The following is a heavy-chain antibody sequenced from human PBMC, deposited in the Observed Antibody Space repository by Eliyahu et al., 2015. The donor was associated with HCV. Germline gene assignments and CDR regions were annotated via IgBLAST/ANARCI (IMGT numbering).Heavy chain of an antibody. D-gene: IGHD4-11*01. Sequence: EVQLVETGGGLIQPGGSLRLSCAXXGFTVXSNXMSWVRQAPGKGLEWVSVIXSGGSTYYADSVKGRFTISRDNSKNTLYLQMNSLRAEDTAVYYCARALDYSNLGXYFDYWGQGTLVTVSS. J-gene: IGHJ4*02. V-gene: IGHV3-53*02. CDR3: ARALDYSNLGXYFDY. CDR1: GFTVXSNX. CDR2: IXSGGST.